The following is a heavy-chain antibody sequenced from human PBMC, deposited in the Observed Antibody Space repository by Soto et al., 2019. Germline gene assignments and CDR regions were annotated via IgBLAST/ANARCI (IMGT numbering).Heavy chain of an antibody. CDR2: ISYDGSNK. CDR3: AREDPEWDLLYGSFDY. CDR1: GFTFSSYA. D-gene: IGHD1-26*01. J-gene: IGHJ4*02. V-gene: IGHV3-30-3*01. Sequence: GGSLRLSCAASGFTFSSYAMHWVRQAPGKGLEWVAVISYDGSNKYYADSVKGRFTISRDNSKNTLYLQMNSLRAEDTAVYYCAREDPEWDLLYGSFDYWGQGTLVTVSS.